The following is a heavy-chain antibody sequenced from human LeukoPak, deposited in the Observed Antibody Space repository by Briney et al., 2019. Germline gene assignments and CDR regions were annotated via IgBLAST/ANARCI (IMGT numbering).Heavy chain of an antibody. CDR1: DYSISSGYH. CDR3: ARGYIGNSGRYYYYYMDV. J-gene: IGHJ6*03. V-gene: IGHV4-38-2*01. D-gene: IGHD1-26*01. CDR2: ISRSGST. Sequence: SETLSLTCAVSDYSISSGYHWGWIRQPPEKGLEWIGSISRSGSTYYSSSLKGRVTMSVDSSKNEFSLNLSSVTAADTAVYYCARGYIGNSGRYYYYYMDVWGKGTTVTVSS.